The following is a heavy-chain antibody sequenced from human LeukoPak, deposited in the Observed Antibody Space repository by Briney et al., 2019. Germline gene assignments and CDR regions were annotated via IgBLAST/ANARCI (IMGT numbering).Heavy chain of an antibody. D-gene: IGHD3-22*01. V-gene: IGHV4-59*07. CDR3: ASSVDYFDNTGPHMMFDY. CDR1: GDSITIHY. CDR2: IYYTGII. J-gene: IGHJ4*02. Sequence: SDTLSLTCSVSGDSITIHYWKWLRQPPGKGREGIGYIYYTGIINFNRSLTSRVSMSVDTSKNQFFLKMKYMTAADTAVAHCASSVDYFDNTGPHMMFDYWGQGSLVTVSS.